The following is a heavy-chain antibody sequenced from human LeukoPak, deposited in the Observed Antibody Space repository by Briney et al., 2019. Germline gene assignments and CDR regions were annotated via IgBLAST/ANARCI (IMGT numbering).Heavy chain of an antibody. CDR1: GFAFSNNW. J-gene: IGHJ4*02. Sequence: SGGSLRLSCAASGFAFSNNWMTWVRQAPGKGLEWVASVKKDASEKYYVDSVKGRFTISRDNAKNSLYLQMNSLRAEDTAVYYCAKDPRYYDILTGYYGSYFDYWGQGTLVTVSS. CDR3: AKDPRYYDILTGYYGSYFDY. V-gene: IGHV3-7*03. CDR2: VKKDASEK. D-gene: IGHD3-9*01.